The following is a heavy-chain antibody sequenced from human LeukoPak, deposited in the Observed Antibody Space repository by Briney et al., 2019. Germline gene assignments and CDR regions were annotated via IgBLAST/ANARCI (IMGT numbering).Heavy chain of an antibody. D-gene: IGHD6-13*01. CDR2: ISGSGGST. CDR1: GFTFSSYA. V-gene: IGHV3-23*01. Sequence: GGSLRLXCAASGFTFSSYAMSWVRQAPGKGLEWVSAISGSGGSTYYADSVKGRFTISRDNSKNTLYLQMNSLRAEDTAVYYCAKVAGLAAAGPSGFDYWGQGTLVTVSS. J-gene: IGHJ4*02. CDR3: AKVAGLAAAGPSGFDY.